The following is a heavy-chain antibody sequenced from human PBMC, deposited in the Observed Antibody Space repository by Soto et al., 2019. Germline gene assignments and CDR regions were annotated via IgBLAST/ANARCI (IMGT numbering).Heavy chain of an antibody. V-gene: IGHV3-11*01. CDR2: ISSSGSTT. J-gene: IGHJ5*02. CDR3: AREFGDTGWVAP. CDR1: GFTFSDYN. D-gene: IGHD3-3*01. Sequence: GGSLRLSCAASGFTFSDYNMNWIRQAPGKGLEWVSHISSSGSTTDYADSVKGRFTISRDNAKNSVYVEMHSLRAEDTAVYYCAREFGDTGWVAPWGQGTLVTVSS.